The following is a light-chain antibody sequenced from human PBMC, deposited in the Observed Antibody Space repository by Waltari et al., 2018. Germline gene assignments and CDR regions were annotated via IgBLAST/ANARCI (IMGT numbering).Light chain of an antibody. J-gene: IGLJ3*02. CDR3: AAWDDSLSGQV. Sequence: QSVLTQPPSASGTPGQRFTISCSGSSSNIGSNYVSWYQQLPGTAPKLLIYRNNQRPSGVPDRFSGSKSGTSASLAISGLRSEDEADYYCAAWDDSLSGQVFGGGTKLTVL. CDR1: SSNIGSNY. V-gene: IGLV1-47*01. CDR2: RNN.